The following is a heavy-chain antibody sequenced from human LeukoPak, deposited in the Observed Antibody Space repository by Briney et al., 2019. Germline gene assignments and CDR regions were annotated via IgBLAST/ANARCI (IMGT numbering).Heavy chain of an antibody. CDR1: GFTFDDYA. Sequence: PGGSLRLSCAASGFTFDDYAMHWVRQAPGKGLEWVSGISWNSGSIGYADSVKGRFTISRDNAKNSLYLQMNSLRAEDTALYYCAKEFDSSGVPWFWGQGTLVTVSS. J-gene: IGHJ4*02. CDR2: ISWNSGSI. D-gene: IGHD3-22*01. CDR3: AKEFDSSGVPWF. V-gene: IGHV3-9*01.